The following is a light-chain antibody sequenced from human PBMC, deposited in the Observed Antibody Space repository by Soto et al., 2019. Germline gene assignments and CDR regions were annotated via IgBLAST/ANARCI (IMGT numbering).Light chain of an antibody. Sequence: AIRMTQSPSSLSASTGDRVTITCRASQGISSYLAWYQLKPGKARKLLVYDASSFQSGVPSRFSGSGSGTDFTLTISCLQSEDFATYYCQQYYSYPLTFGGGTKVEIK. V-gene: IGKV1-8*01. CDR2: DAS. CDR1: QGISSY. CDR3: QQYYSYPLT. J-gene: IGKJ4*01.